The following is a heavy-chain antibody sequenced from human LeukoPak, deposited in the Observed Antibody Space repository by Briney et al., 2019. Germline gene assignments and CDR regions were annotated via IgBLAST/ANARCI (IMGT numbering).Heavy chain of an antibody. Sequence: PSETLSLTCTVSGGSISSGSYYWSWIRQPAGKGLEWIGRIYTSGSTNYNPSLKSRVTISVDTSKNQFSLKLSSVTAADTALYYCARQGTYHGLDYWGQGILVTVSS. CDR2: IYTSGST. CDR1: GGSISSGSYY. V-gene: IGHV4-61*02. CDR3: ARQGTYHGLDY. J-gene: IGHJ4*02.